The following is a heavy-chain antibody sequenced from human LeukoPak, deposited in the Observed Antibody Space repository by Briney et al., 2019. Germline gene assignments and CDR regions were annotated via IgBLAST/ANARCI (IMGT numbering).Heavy chain of an antibody. D-gene: IGHD6-6*01. Sequence: SETLSLTCTVSGGSISSYYWTWVRQPPGKGLGLEWIGYIYYSGGTNYNPSLKSRVTISIDASKNQVSLKLSSVTAADTAVYYCARLWDSSSSLDYWGQGTLVTVSS. CDR1: GGSISSYY. V-gene: IGHV4-59*08. J-gene: IGHJ4*02. CDR3: ARLWDSSSSLDY. CDR2: IYYSGGT.